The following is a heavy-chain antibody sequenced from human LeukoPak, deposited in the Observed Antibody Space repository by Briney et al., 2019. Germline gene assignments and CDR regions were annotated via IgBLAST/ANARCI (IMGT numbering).Heavy chain of an antibody. Sequence: SETLSLTCTVSGGSISSYYWSWIRQPPGKGLEWIGYIYYSGSTNYNPSLKSRVTISVDTSKNQFSLKLSSVTAADTAVYYCARQLDSSSWNDYWGQGTLVTVSS. J-gene: IGHJ4*02. CDR3: ARQLDSSSWNDY. V-gene: IGHV4-59*08. D-gene: IGHD6-13*01. CDR2: IYYSGST. CDR1: GGSISSYY.